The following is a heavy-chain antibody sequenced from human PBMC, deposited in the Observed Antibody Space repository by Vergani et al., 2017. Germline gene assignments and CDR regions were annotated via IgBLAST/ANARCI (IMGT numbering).Heavy chain of an antibody. D-gene: IGHD6-13*01. Sequence: EVQLLESGGNLVQPGGSLRLSCAASGFTFTNFAMTWVRQAPGEGLEWVSSVSGSSATPYYADSVKGRFIISRDNAKNSLYLQMNSLRAEDTAVYYCARDSQLDHYWGQGTLVTVSS. CDR3: ARDSQLDHY. CDR1: GFTFTNFA. V-gene: IGHV3-23*01. CDR2: VSGSSATP. J-gene: IGHJ4*02.